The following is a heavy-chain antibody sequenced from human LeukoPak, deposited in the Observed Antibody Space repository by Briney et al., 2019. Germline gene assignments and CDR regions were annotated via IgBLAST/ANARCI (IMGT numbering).Heavy chain of an antibody. CDR1: GFTFSSYP. CDR2: ISYDGSNK. Sequence: GRSLSLSCAASGFTFSSYPMHWVRQAPGKGLEWVALISYDGSNKYYADSVKGRFTISRDNSKNTLYLQINSLRAEDTAVYYCARAGSSGWYSFDYWGQGTLVTVSP. V-gene: IGHV3-30-3*01. CDR3: ARAGSSGWYSFDY. D-gene: IGHD6-19*01. J-gene: IGHJ4*02.